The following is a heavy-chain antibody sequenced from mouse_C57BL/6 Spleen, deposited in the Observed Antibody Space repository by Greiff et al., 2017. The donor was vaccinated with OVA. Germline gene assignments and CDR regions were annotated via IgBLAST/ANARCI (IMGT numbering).Heavy chain of an antibody. Sequence: DVKLQQSGAELVKPGASVKLSCTASGFNIKDYYMHWVKQRTEQGLEWIGRIDPEDGETTYAPKFQGKATITADTYSNTAYLQLSSLTSADTAVYYCARRGNGYWYYFDYWGQGTTLTVSS. J-gene: IGHJ2*01. D-gene: IGHD2-3*01. CDR3: ARRGNGYWYYFDY. CDR2: IDPEDGET. V-gene: IGHV14-2*01. CDR1: GFNIKDYY.